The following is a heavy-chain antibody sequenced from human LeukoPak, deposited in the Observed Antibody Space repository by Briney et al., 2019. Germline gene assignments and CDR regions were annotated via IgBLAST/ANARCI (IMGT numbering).Heavy chain of an antibody. D-gene: IGHD5-12*01. V-gene: IGHV3-74*01. Sequence: PGGSLRLSCAASVFTFSSYWMHWVRQAPGKGLVWVSRINSDGSSTSYADSVKGRFTISRDNAKNTLYLQMNSLRAEDTAVYYCARLSGYYYYYGMDVWGKGTTVTVSS. CDR2: INSDGSST. CDR1: VFTFSSYW. J-gene: IGHJ6*04. CDR3: ARLSGYYYYYGMDV.